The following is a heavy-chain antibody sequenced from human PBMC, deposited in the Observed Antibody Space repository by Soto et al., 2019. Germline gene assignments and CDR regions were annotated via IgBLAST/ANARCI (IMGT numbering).Heavy chain of an antibody. CDR2: LSAGTGNS. V-gene: IGHV1-3*01. J-gene: IGHJ2*01. CDR3: ARGRNLGYSSGWYDGSVNYWYFDL. D-gene: IGHD6-19*01. CDR1: GFTFTPYA. Sequence: SFRDSCTASGFTFTPYAMPWVRQAPGQTLPSMGCLSAGTGNSGTSHKLRSRVTITRDTSASTAYMELSSLRSEDTAVYYCARGRNLGYSSGWYDGSVNYWYFDLWGRGTLVTFSS.